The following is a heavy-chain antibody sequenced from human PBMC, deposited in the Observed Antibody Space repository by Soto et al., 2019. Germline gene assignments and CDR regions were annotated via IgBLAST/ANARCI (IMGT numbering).Heavy chain of an antibody. D-gene: IGHD6-13*01. V-gene: IGHV3-64*01. Sequence: EAQLVESGGGLVQPGGSLRLSCAASGFTFSNYEMHWVRQAPGKGLEYVSGISNNGAHTDYAKSVKGRFTISSDNSENTLYLQMGSLRAEDMALYYCARRGYGSRWPNVYMDVWFKGTTVTVSS. CDR2: ISNNGAHT. CDR1: GFTFSNYE. CDR3: ARRGYGSRWPNVYMDV. J-gene: IGHJ6*03.